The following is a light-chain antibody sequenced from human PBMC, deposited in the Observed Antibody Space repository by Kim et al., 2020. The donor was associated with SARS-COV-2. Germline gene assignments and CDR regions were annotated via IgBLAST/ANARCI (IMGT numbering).Light chain of an antibody. CDR2: AAS. CDR1: QGISNY. V-gene: IGKV1-17*03. Sequence: DIQMTQSPSAMSASVGDRVTITCRASQGISNYLAWFQQKPGKVPERLIYAASSLRSGVPSRFSGSGSGTEFTLTISSLQPEDFATYYCLQHYNYPWTFGQGTKVDIK. CDR3: LQHYNYPWT. J-gene: IGKJ1*01.